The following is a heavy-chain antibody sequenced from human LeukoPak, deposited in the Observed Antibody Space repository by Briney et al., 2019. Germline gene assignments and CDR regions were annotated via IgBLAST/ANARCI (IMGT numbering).Heavy chain of an antibody. CDR1: GGSFSGYY. J-gene: IGHJ4*02. D-gene: IGHD6-19*01. CDR2: IYYSGST. Sequence: SETLSLTCAVYGGSFSGYYWSWIRQPPGKGLEWIGSIYYSGSTYYNPSLKSRVTISVDTSKNQFSLKLSSVTAADTAVYYCARHPWLVRHFDYWGQGTLVTVSS. V-gene: IGHV4-34*01. CDR3: ARHPWLVRHFDY.